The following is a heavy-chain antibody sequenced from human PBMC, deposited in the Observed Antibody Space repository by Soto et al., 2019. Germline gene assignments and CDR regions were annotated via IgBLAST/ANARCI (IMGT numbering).Heavy chain of an antibody. CDR3: AKGGGFGETGYYYGMDV. Sequence: PVGSLRLSCAASGFTFSSHAMSWVRQAPGKGLEWVSAISGIGGSTYYADSGKGRFTISRDNSKNTLYLQMNSLRAEDTAVYYCAKGGGFGETGYYYGMDVWGQGTTVTVSS. V-gene: IGHV3-23*01. CDR2: ISGIGGST. D-gene: IGHD3-10*01. CDR1: GFTFSSHA. J-gene: IGHJ6*02.